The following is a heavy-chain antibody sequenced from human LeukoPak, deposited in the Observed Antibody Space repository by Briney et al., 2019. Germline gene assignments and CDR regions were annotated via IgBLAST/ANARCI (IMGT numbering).Heavy chain of an antibody. CDR2: IIPIFGTA. J-gene: IGHJ5*02. CDR3: ARAGIRMNYDILTGYTWFDP. Sequence: SVKVSCKASGGTFSSYAISWVQQAPGQGLDWMGGIIPIFGTANYAQKFQGRVTITTDESTSTAYMELSSLRSEDTAVYYCARAGIRMNYDILTGYTWFDPWGQGTLVTVSS. CDR1: GGTFSSYA. D-gene: IGHD3-9*01. V-gene: IGHV1-69*05.